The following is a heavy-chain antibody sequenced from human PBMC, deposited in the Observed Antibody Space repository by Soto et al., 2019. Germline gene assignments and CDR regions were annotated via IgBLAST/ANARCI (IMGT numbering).Heavy chain of an antibody. CDR2: IQYNGYS. D-gene: IGHD3-10*01. J-gene: IGHJ6*02. CDR3: ARHGFGSLHGLVDV. Sequence: QVQLQESGPGLVKPSETLSLTCTVSGGSITNYYCSWFRQPPGKGLEWIGYIQYNGYSAYNLSLKRXVXXSMDTSKTRFSLMLESVTATDTAVYYCARHGFGSLHGLVDVWGQGTTVIVSS. CDR1: GGSITNYY. V-gene: IGHV4-59*08.